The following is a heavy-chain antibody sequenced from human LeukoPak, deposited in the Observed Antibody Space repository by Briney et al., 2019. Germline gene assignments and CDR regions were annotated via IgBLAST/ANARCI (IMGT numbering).Heavy chain of an antibody. D-gene: IGHD4-17*01. Sequence: ASVKVSRKASGYTFTSYAIHWVRQAPGQSLEWMGWINAGNGNTKYSQKFQGRVTITRDTSATTAYMELSSLRSEDTAVYYCARYGTVTTSIFDYWGQGTLVTVSS. CDR1: GYTFTSYA. CDR3: ARYGTVTTSIFDY. J-gene: IGHJ4*02. V-gene: IGHV1-3*01. CDR2: INAGNGNT.